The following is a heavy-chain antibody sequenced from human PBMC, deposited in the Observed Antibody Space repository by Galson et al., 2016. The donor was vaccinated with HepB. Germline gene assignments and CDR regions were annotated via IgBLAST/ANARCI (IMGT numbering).Heavy chain of an antibody. CDR3: AREVKKYYDTGGH. V-gene: IGHV3-11*04. CDR2: IGISVTSI. D-gene: IGHD3-22*01. Sequence: SLRLSCAASGFTFSDYYMSWIRQAPGKGLQWISSIGISVTSIYYADSVKGRFTISRDNAKNSLYLQMNSLRAEDTAVYYCAREVKKYYDTGGHWGQGTLVTVSS. CDR1: GFTFSDYY. J-gene: IGHJ4*02.